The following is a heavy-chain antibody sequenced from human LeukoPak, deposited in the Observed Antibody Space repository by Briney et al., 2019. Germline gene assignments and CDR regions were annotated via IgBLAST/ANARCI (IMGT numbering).Heavy chain of an antibody. Sequence: GGSLRLSCAASGFTFSSYWMSWVRQAPGKGLEWVANIKQDGSEKYYVDSVKGRFTISRDNAKNPLYLQMNSLRAEDTAVYYCARPQSSLWFGELSYYFDYWGQGTLVTVSS. V-gene: IGHV3-7*01. J-gene: IGHJ4*02. CDR2: IKQDGSEK. CDR3: ARPQSSLWFGELSYYFDY. D-gene: IGHD3-10*01. CDR1: GFTFSSYW.